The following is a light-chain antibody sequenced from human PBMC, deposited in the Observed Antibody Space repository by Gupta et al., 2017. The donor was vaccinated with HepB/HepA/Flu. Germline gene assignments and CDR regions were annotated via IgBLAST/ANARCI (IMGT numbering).Light chain of an antibody. V-gene: IGKV3-20*01. Sequence: EIVLTQSPGTLSLSPGERATLSCTASQSVNYAYVAWYQQKPGQSPRLLIYDASSRAPGIPDIFIGGGSGTDFTLTISRLEPENFAVYYCQQEGISPHTFGQGTKLEI. CDR1: QSVNYAY. CDR2: DAS. J-gene: IGKJ2*01. CDR3: QQEGISPHT.